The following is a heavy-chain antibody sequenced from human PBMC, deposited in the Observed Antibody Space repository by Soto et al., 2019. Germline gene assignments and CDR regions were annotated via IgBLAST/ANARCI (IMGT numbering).Heavy chain of an antibody. V-gene: IGHV4-59*01. CDR1: GGSISSYY. Sequence: QVQLQESGPGLVKPSETLSLTCTVSGGSISSYYWSWIRQPPGKGLEWIGYIYYTGSTNYNPSLKSRVTLSVDTSKNQFSLKLSSVTAADTAVYYCARERGAVAGWFDPWGQGTLVTVSS. CDR2: IYYTGST. CDR3: ARERGAVAGWFDP. D-gene: IGHD6-19*01. J-gene: IGHJ5*02.